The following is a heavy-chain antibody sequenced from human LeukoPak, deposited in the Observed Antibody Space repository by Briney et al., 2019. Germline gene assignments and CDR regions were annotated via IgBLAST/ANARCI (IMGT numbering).Heavy chain of an antibody. V-gene: IGHV4-59*08. CDR1: GGSFSGYY. J-gene: IGHJ3*02. CDR3: ARQDWNVDDVFDI. CDR2: IYYSGST. D-gene: IGHD1-1*01. Sequence: SETLSLTCAVYGGSFSGYYWSWIRQPPGKGLEGIGYIYYSGSTNYNPSLKSRVTISVDTSKNQFSLKLSSVTAADTAVYYCARQDWNVDDVFDIWGQGTMVTVSS.